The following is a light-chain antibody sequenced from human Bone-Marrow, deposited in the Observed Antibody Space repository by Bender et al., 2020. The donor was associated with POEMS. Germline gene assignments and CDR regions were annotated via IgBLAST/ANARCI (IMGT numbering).Light chain of an antibody. CDR3: SSYASVTTFK. J-gene: IGLJ2*01. V-gene: IGLV2-14*03. CDR1: TSDIGIYNY. CDR2: DVR. Sequence: QSALTQPASVSGSPGQSITIFCTGTTSDIGIYNYVSWYQQHPGKAPELMIYDVRNRPSGVSNRFSGSKSGNTASLTISGLQAEDEADYYGSSYASVTTFKFGGGTKLTV.